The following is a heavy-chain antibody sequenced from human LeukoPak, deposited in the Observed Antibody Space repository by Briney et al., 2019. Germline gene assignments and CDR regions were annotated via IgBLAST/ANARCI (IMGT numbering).Heavy chain of an antibody. CDR3: ARVIEATKSDAFGI. J-gene: IGHJ3*02. D-gene: IGHD5-12*01. CDR1: GYTFTGYY. Sequence: GASVKVSCKASGYTFTGYYMHWVRQAPGQGLEWMGRIIPILGIANYAQKFQGRVTITADKSTSTAYMELSSLRSEDTAVYYCARVIEATKSDAFGIWGQGTMVTVSS. V-gene: IGHV1-69*04. CDR2: IIPILGIA.